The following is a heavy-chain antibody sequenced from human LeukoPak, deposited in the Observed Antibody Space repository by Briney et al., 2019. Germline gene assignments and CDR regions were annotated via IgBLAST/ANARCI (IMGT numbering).Heavy chain of an antibody. V-gene: IGHV4-31*03. CDR1: GGSISSGGYY. Sequence: SETLSLTCTVSGGSISSGGYYWSWIRQHPGKGLEWTGYIYYSGSTYYNPSLKSRVTISVDTSKNQFSLKLSSVTAADTAVYYCACGGDPSPWDYWGQGTLVTVSS. CDR3: ACGGDPSPWDY. J-gene: IGHJ4*02. CDR2: IYYSGST. D-gene: IGHD2-21*02.